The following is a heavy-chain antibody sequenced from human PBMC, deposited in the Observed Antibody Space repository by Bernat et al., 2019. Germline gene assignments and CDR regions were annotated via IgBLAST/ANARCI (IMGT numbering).Heavy chain of an antibody. CDR2: IWYDGSNK. V-gene: IGHV3-33*01. D-gene: IGHD4-11*01. J-gene: IGHJ6*02. CDR1: GFTFSSYG. Sequence: VQLVESGGGLVQPGGSLRLSCAASGFTFSSYGMHWVRQAPGKGLEWVAVIWYDGSNKYYADSVKGRFTISRDNSKNTLYLQMNSLRAEDTAVYYCAREGPKMTTHYYYGMDVWGQGTTVTVSS. CDR3: AREGPKMTTHYYYGMDV.